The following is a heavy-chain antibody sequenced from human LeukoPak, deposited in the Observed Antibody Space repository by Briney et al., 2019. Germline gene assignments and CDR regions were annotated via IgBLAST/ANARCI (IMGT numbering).Heavy chain of an antibody. J-gene: IGHJ4*02. Sequence: GGSLRLSCAASGFTFSSYGMHWVRQAPGKGLEWVAFIRYDGTNKYYADSVKGRFTISRDNSKNTLYLQMNSLRAEDTAVYYCANAEYYGSGSYSDYWGQGTLVTVSS. V-gene: IGHV3-30*02. CDR3: ANAEYYGSGSYSDY. CDR2: IRYDGTNK. D-gene: IGHD3-10*01. CDR1: GFTFSSYG.